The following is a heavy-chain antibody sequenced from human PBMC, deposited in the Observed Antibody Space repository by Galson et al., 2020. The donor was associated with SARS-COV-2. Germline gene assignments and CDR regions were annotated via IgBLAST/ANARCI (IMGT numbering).Heavy chain of an antibody. CDR1: GGSLSSSSYY. CDR2: IYYSGST. V-gene: IGHV4-39*01. CDR3: ARQLAGYCSGGSCYSGLRFDY. Sequence: ETSETLSLTCTVPGGSLSSSSYYWGWIRQPPGTGLEWIGSIYYSGSTSYNPSLKSRVTISVDTSKNQFSLKLSSVTAADTAVYYCARQLAGYCSGGSCYSGLRFDYWGQGTLVTVSS. D-gene: IGHD2-15*01. J-gene: IGHJ4*02.